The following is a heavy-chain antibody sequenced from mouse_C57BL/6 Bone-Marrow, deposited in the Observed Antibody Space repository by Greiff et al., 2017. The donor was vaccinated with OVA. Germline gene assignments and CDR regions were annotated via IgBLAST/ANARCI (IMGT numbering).Heavy chain of an antibody. CDR3: TRRGENYYGSFAY. D-gene: IGHD1-1*01. CDR2: IDPETGGT. J-gene: IGHJ3*01. Sequence: QVQLQQSGAELVRPGASVTLSCKASGYTFTDYEMHWVKQTPVHGLEWIGAIDPETGGTAYNQKFKGKAILTADRSSSTAYMELRSLTSEDSAVYYCTRRGENYYGSFAYWGQGTLVTVSA. V-gene: IGHV1-15*01. CDR1: GYTFTDYE.